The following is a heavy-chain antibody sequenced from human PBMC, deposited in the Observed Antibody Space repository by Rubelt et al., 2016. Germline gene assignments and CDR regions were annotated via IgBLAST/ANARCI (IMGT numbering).Heavy chain of an antibody. D-gene: IGHD6-19*01. J-gene: IGHJ5*02. CDR3: ARAGYSSGKTRFDP. Sequence: QVQLQQSGPGLVKPSQTLSLTCAISGDSVSSNSAAWNWIRQSPTRGLEWLGRTYYRSKWYNDYAVSVKSRISISPDTVKNQLSLPLNSVTTEDTAVYYCARAGYSSGKTRFDPWGQGTLVTVSS. V-gene: IGHV6-1*01. CDR2: TYYRSKWYN. CDR1: GDSVSSNSAA.